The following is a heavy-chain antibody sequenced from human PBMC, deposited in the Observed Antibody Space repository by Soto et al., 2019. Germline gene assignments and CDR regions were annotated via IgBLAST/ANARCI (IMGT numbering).Heavy chain of an antibody. V-gene: IGHV4-61*01. CDR1: GGSINSDNFY. CDR3: AREFSNSPEAFDS. Sequence: XTLSLTCTVSGGSINSDNFYWSWIRQPPGRGLEWIGYIYYTGSTNYNPSLKIRVTISIDTSRKQFSLKLSSVTAADTAVYYCAREFSNSPEAFDSWGQGSLGTVSS. J-gene: IGHJ4*02. D-gene: IGHD6-6*01. CDR2: IYYTGST.